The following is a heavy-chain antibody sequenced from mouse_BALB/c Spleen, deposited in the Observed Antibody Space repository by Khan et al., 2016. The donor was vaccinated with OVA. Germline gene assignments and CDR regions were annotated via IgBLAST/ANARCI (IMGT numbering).Heavy chain of an antibody. D-gene: IGHD3-2*01. CDR2: INTYTGEP. V-gene: IGHV9-3-1*01. CDR1: GYTFTNYG. CDR3: ASPRDRTYTLDY. J-gene: IGHJ4*01. Sequence: QIQLVQSGPELKKPGETVKISCKASGYTFTNYGMNWLKQSPGKALKWMGWINTYTGEPTYAADFKGRFAFSLETSTTTAYLQINNLKNEDTATYICASPRDRTYTLDYWGQGTSVTVSS.